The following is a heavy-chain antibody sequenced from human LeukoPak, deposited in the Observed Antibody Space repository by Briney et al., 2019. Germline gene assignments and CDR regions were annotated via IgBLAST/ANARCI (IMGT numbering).Heavy chain of an antibody. CDR1: GFTFENFA. Sequence: PPGGSLRLSCATSGFTFENFAMHWVRQAPGKGLEWVSLVSWDGGSAYYADPVKGRFTISRDNSKDSLYLQMNSLRPEDTAFYFCAKASTTVTYFFDYWGQGTLVTVSS. CDR3: AKASTTVTYFFDY. J-gene: IGHJ4*02. CDR2: VSWDGGSA. V-gene: IGHV3-43D*03. D-gene: IGHD4-11*01.